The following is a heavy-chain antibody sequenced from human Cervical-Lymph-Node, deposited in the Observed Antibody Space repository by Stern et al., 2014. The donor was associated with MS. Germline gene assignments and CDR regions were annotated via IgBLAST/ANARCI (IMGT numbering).Heavy chain of an antibody. CDR3: ARHETHYFYGMDF. CDR2: INDYSGDT. J-gene: IGHJ6*02. Sequence: VQLLESGAEVKKPGASVKVSCKASGYIFTSYGISWVRQAPGQGLEWMGWINDYSGDTSYAQKFQGRVTMTIDTSTSTAYLEVRSLRSDDTAVYFCARHETHYFYGMDFWGQGTTVTVSS. CDR1: GYIFTSYG. V-gene: IGHV1-18*01.